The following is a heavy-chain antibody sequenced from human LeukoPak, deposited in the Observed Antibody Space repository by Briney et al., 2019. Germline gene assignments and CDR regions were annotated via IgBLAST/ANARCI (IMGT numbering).Heavy chain of an antibody. J-gene: IGHJ4*02. V-gene: IGHV3-11*03. D-gene: IGHD6-19*01. CDR1: GFTFSDYY. CDR3: AKTRSSGWYEGDFDY. CDR2: ISSSSDFR. Sequence: GGSLRLSCAASGFTFSDYYMSWVRQAPGKGLEWVSYISSSSDFRYYADSVKGRFTISRDNAKNALYLQMNSLRAEDTALYYCAKTRSSGWYEGDFDYWGQGTLVTVSS.